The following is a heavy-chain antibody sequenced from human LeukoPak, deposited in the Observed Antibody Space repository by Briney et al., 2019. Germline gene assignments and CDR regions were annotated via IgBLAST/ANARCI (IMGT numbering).Heavy chain of an antibody. Sequence: PGGSLRLSCAASGFTFSSDNMNWVRQPPGTGLEWVSSISSSSGHIHYADSVKGRFTISRDNANNSLYLQMNSLRDEDTAAYYCARDPGTVADPYFDYWGQGSLVTVSS. CDR2: ISSSSGHI. V-gene: IGHV3-21*01. CDR3: ARDPGTVADPYFDY. D-gene: IGHD6-19*01. J-gene: IGHJ4*02. CDR1: GFTFSSDN.